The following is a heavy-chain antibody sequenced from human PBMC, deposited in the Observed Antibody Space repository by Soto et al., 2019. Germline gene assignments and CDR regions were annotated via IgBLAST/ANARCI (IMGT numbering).Heavy chain of an antibody. CDR2: IYYSGST. V-gene: IGHV4-30-4*01. CDR1: GGSISSGDYY. D-gene: IGHD2-15*01. J-gene: IGHJ6*02. Sequence: SETLSLTCTVSGGSISSGDYYWSWIRQPPGKGLEWIGYIYYSGSTYYNPSLKSRVTISVDTSKNQFSLKLSSVTAADTAVYYCAGRYCSGGSGSRGDDYGMDVWGQGTTVTVSS. CDR3: AGRYCSGGSGSRGDDYGMDV.